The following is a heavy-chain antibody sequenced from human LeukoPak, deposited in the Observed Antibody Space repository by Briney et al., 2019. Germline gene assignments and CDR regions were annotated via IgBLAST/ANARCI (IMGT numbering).Heavy chain of an antibody. D-gene: IGHD2-2*01. CDR3: ARSKIGIVVVPAAGYWYFDL. Sequence: PSETLSLTCTVSGGSISSSSYYWGWIRQPPGKGLEWIGSIYYSGSTYYNPSLKSRVTISVDTSKSQFSLKLSSVTAADTAVYYCARSKIGIVVVPAAGYWYFDLWGRGTLVTVSS. J-gene: IGHJ2*01. CDR1: GGSISSSSYY. CDR2: IYYSGST. V-gene: IGHV4-39*07.